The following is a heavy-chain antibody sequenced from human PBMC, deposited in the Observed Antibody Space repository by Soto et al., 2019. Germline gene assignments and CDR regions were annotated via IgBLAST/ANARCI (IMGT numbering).Heavy chain of an antibody. CDR3: VIGISTGTTRYYYYYGMDV. V-gene: IGHV1-18*01. D-gene: IGHD1-7*01. Sequence: ASVKVSCKASGYTFTSYGISWVRQAPGQGLEWMGWISAYNGNTNYAQKLQGRVTMTTDTSTSTAYMELRSLRSDDTAVYYCVIGISTGTTRYYYYYGMDVWGQGTTVTVSS. CDR2: ISAYNGNT. J-gene: IGHJ6*02. CDR1: GYTFTSYG.